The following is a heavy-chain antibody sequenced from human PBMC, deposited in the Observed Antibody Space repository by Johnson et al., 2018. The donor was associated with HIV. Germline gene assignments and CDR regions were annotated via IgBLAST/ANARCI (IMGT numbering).Heavy chain of an antibody. J-gene: IGHJ3*02. Sequence: QVQLVESGGGVVQPERSLRLSCAASGFTFSGYGMHWVRQAPGKGLEWVAVIWYDGSKRYYADSAKGRFTISRDNSKNAVYLQMNSLRAEDTALYYCARAFGSGGYSSSWYLGLGPFDIWGQGT. CDR1: GFTFSGYG. CDR2: IWYDGSKR. CDR3: ARAFGSGGYSSSWYLGLGPFDI. V-gene: IGHV3-33*01. D-gene: IGHD6-13*01.